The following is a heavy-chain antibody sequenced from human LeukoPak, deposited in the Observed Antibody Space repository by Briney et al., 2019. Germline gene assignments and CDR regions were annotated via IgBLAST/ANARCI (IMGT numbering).Heavy chain of an antibody. CDR1: GGSFSDYY. CDR2: INHSGGT. CDR3: ARGNADIGLNYFDY. V-gene: IGHV4-34*01. J-gene: IGHJ4*02. D-gene: IGHD2-8*01. Sequence: SETLSLTCAVYGGSFSDYYWIWIRQPPGKGLEWIGEINHSGGTNYNPSPKSRATISINTSKNEFFLKLSCVTTAETAVYYCARGNADIGLNYFDYWGQGTLVTVSS.